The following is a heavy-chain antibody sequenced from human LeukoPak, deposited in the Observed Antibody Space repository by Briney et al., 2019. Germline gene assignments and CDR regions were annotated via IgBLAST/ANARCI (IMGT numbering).Heavy chain of an antibody. J-gene: IGHJ3*02. CDR3: ARDRPTMYDAFDI. CDR1: GFTFSSYS. Sequence: SGGSLRLSCAASGFTFSSYSMNWVRQAPGKGLEWVSSISSSSSYIYYADSVKGRFTISRDNAKNSLYLQMNSLRAEDTAVYYCARDRPTMYDAFDIWGQGTMVTVSS. V-gene: IGHV3-21*01. D-gene: IGHD3-10*02. CDR2: ISSSSSYI.